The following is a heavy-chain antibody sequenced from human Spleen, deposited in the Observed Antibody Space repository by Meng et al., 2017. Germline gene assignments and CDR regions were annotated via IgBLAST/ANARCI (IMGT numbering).Heavy chain of an antibody. CDR2: INHSGST. D-gene: IGHD3-22*01. CDR3: ARDSMNYYDTTGYRYFDY. Sequence: SQTLSLTCAVYGGSFSDYYWSWIRQPPGKGLEWIGEINHSGSTNYNPSLKGRVTISVDASKNHFSLKLSSVTAADTAVYYCARDSMNYYDTTGYRYFDYWGQGTLVTVSS. J-gene: IGHJ4*02. CDR1: GGSFSDYY. V-gene: IGHV4-34*01.